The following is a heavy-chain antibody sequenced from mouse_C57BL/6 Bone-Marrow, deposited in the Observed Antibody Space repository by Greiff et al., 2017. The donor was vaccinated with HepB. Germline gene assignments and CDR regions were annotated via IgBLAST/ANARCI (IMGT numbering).Heavy chain of an antibody. D-gene: IGHD1-1*01. V-gene: IGHV8-8*01. CDR2: IWWDDDK. CDR3: ARIPYYGSSYDHYFDY. J-gene: IGHJ2*01. CDR1: GFSLSTFGTG. Sequence: VKLVESGPGILQPSQTLSLTCSFSGFSLSTFGTGVGWIRQPSGKGLEWLAHIWWDDDKYYNPALKSRLTISKDTSKNQVFLKIANVDTADTATYYCARIPYYGSSYDHYFDYWGQGTTLTVSS.